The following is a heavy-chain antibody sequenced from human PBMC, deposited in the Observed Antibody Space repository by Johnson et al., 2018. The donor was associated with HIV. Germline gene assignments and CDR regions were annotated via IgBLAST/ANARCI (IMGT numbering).Heavy chain of an antibody. J-gene: IGHJ3*02. CDR1: GFIFSNYP. D-gene: IGHD5-18*01. CDR2: ISFDGSKK. CDR3: ARGQGGIQLWFDGFDI. Sequence: QVQLVESGGGVVRPGRSLRLSCAASGFIFSNYPMHWVRQAPGKGLEWVAVISFDGSKKYHADSVKGRFTVSRDNAKNSLYLQMNSLRAEDMAVYYCARGQGGIQLWFDGFDICGQGTMVTVSS. V-gene: IGHV3-30*04.